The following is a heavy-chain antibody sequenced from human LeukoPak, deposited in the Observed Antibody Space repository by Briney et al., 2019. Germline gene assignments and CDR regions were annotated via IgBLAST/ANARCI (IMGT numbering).Heavy chain of an antibody. J-gene: IGHJ3*01. CDR3: ARHRGMDSYDAFDV. D-gene: IGHD3/OR15-3a*01. V-gene: IGHV4-59*08. CDR2: VVYSGST. Sequence: SETLSLTCTVSGGSISRYYWSWIWQPPGKGLEWIGFVVYSGSTNYNPSLKSRVTISIDTSNNQLSLKLSSVTAADTAVYYCARHRGMDSYDAFDVWGQGTMVTVSS. CDR1: GGSISRYY.